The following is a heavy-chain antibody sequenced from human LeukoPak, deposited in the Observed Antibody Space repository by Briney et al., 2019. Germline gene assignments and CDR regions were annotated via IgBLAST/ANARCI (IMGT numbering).Heavy chain of an antibody. CDR1: GVTFGDYG. CDR3: ARGGISIFGVVIYMDV. J-gene: IGHJ6*03. Sequence: GGSLRLSCAASGVTFGDYGMSWVRQAPGKGLEWVSGINRNGDSTGYADFVKGRFTISRDNAKNSLYLQMNSLRVEDTALYYCARGGISIFGVVIYMDVWGKGTTVTVSS. D-gene: IGHD3-3*01. V-gene: IGHV3-20*04. CDR2: INRNGDST.